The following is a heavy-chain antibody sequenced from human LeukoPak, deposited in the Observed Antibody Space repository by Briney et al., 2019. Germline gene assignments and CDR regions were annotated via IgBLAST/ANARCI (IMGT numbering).Heavy chain of an antibody. V-gene: IGHV3-23*01. D-gene: IGHD5-12*01. Sequence: PGGSLRLSCAASGFTFSSSAMSWVRQAPGKGLEWVSAISNNGGYTYYADSVQGRFTISRDNSKSTLCLQMNSLRAEDTAVYYCAKVVSSAYGSDYWGQGTLVTVSS. CDR1: GFTFSSSA. CDR2: ISNNGGYT. CDR3: AKVVSSAYGSDY. J-gene: IGHJ4*02.